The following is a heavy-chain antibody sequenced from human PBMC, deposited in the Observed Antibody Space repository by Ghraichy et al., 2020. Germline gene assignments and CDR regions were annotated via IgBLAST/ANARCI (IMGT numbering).Heavy chain of an antibody. Sequence: SETLSLTCTVSGVSVTFYYWNWIRQSPETGLEWIGYIHNNGNTSYNHSLNSRVTMSMDTAKNQVSLKLNSMTAADTAVYYCASLARMPDLWGHGTMVTVSS. J-gene: IGHJ3*01. D-gene: IGHD2-2*01. CDR1: GVSVTFYY. V-gene: IGHV4-59*08. CDR2: IHNNGNT. CDR3: ASLARMPDL.